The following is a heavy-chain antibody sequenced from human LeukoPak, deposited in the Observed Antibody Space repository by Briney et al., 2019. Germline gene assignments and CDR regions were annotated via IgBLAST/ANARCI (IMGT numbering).Heavy chain of an antibody. Sequence: RGGPLRLPWAAPGFTFSSSWMHWVRQAPGKGLVWVSRINSDGSSTSYADSVKGRFTIPRDNAKNTLYLQMNRMRAEDTAMYYCARAYRGYYDNDPVYWGQGTLVTVSS. CDR3: ARAYRGYYDNDPVY. CDR2: INSDGSST. J-gene: IGHJ4*02. V-gene: IGHV3-74*01. D-gene: IGHD3-22*01. CDR1: GFTFSSSW.